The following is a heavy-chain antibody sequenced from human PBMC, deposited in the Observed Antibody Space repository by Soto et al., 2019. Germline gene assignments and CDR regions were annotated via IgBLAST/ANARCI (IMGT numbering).Heavy chain of an antibody. J-gene: IGHJ5*02. V-gene: IGHV4-30-4*01. CDR3: ASLWVAAAGTTWFDP. Sequence: PSETLSLTCTVSGGSISSGDYYWSWIRQPPGKGLEWIGYIYYSGSTYYNPSLKSRVTISVDTSKNQFSLKLSSVTAADTAVYYCASLWVAAAGTTWFDPWGQGTLVTVSA. CDR2: IYYSGST. CDR1: GGSISSGDYY. D-gene: IGHD6-13*01.